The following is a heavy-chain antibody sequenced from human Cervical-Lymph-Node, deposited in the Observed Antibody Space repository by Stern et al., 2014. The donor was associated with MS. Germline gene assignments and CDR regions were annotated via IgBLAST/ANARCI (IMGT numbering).Heavy chain of an antibody. CDR2: LYYSGNT. D-gene: IGHD5-24*01. Sequence: QVQLVESGPGLVKPSETLSLTCTVSGGSISSNYWSWIRQPPGKGLEWIGYLYYSGNTNYNPSLKSRGPTSVDTPKNHSPLSLSLVTAADTAVYYCARHGPPRRRDDSNHPNFDYWGPGTLVAVSS. V-gene: IGHV4-59*08. CDR1: GGSISSNY. J-gene: IGHJ4*02. CDR3: ARHGPPRRRDDSNHPNFDY.